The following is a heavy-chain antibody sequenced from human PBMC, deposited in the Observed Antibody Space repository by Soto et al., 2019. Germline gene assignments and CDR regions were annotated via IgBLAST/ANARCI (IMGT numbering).Heavy chain of an antibody. V-gene: IGHV3-23*01. D-gene: IGHD6-13*01. CDR2: ISGSGGST. CDR3: ARDVNGIAAADEGPTIDY. J-gene: IGHJ4*02. Sequence: GGSLRLSCAASGFTFSSYAMSWVRQAPGKGLEWVSAISGSGGSTYYADSVKGRFTISRDNAKNSLYLQMNSLRAEDTAVYYCARDVNGIAAADEGPTIDYWGLGTLVTVSS. CDR1: GFTFSSYA.